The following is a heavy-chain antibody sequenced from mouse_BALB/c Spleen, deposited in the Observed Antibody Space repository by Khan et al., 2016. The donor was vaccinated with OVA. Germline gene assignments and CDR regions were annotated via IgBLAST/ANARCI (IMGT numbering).Heavy chain of an antibody. J-gene: IGHJ2*01. Sequence: QMQLKESGAELVRPGASVKLSCKTSGYIFTSYWIHWVKQGSGQGFEWIARIYPGTDNSSYNDKFKDKATLTAEKSASTAYMQLSRLNSEDSVVYFCAREEDLYHVDHWDGGTTHGVSS. CDR2: IYPGTDNS. CDR1: GYIFTSYW. CDR3: AREEDLYHVDH. V-gene: IGHV1-76*01.